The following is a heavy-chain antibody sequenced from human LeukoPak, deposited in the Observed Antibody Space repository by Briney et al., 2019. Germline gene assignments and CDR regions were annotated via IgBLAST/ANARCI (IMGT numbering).Heavy chain of an antibody. J-gene: IGHJ6*02. D-gene: IGHD3-10*01. CDR2: IYTSGST. V-gene: IGHV4-4*07. Sequence: PSETLSLTSTVCGGSISSYYWSWIRQPAGKGLEWIGRIYTSGSTNYNPSLKSRVTMSVDTSKNQFSLKLSSVTAADTAVYYCARDKKVRGYDGMDVWGQGTTVTVSS. CDR1: GGSISSYY. CDR3: ARDKKVRGYDGMDV.